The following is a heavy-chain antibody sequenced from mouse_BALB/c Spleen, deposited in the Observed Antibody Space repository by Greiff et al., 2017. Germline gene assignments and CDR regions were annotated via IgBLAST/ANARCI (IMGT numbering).Heavy chain of an antibody. Sequence: VKLQESGAELMKPGASVKISCKATGYTFSSYWIEWVKQRPGHGLEWIGEILPGSGSTNYNEKFKGKATFTADTSSNTAYMQLSSLTSEDSAVYYCATSDGFYAMDYWGQGTSVTVSS. CDR1: GYTFSSYW. J-gene: IGHJ4*01. CDR3: ATSDGFYAMDY. CDR2: ILPGSGST. D-gene: IGHD2-3*01. V-gene: IGHV1-9*01.